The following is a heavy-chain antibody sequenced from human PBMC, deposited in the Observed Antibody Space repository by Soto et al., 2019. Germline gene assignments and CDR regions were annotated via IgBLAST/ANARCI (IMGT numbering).Heavy chain of an antibody. J-gene: IGHJ4*02. CDR1: GFTFSTHA. V-gene: IGHV3-30-3*01. Sequence: QVQLVESGGGVVQPGRSLKLSCAASGFTFSTHAMHWVRQAPGKGLEWVAGISHDGSNTFNADSEKGRVTISRDNSKNTVYLQMNSLRAEDTAVYYCARDRGYSGYDVTLDYWGQGSLVTVSS. D-gene: IGHD5-12*01. CDR3: ARDRGYSGYDVTLDY. CDR2: ISHDGSNT.